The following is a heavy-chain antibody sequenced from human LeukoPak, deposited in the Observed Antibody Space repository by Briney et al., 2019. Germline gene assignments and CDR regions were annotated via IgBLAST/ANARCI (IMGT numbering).Heavy chain of an antibody. CDR3: ARDLNYYGSGNDY. V-gene: IGHV3-7*01. J-gene: IGHJ4*02. Sequence: GGSLRLSCAASGFTFSSYWMSWVRQAPGKGLEWVANIKQDGSEKYYVDSVKGRFTISRDNAKNSLYLQVNSLRAEDTAVYYCARDLNYYGSGNDYWGQGTLVTVSS. CDR1: GFTFSSYW. D-gene: IGHD3-10*01. CDR2: IKQDGSEK.